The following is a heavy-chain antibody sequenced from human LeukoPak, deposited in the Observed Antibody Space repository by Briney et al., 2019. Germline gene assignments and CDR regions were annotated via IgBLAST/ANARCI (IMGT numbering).Heavy chain of an antibody. CDR2: IGAYNGDT. CDR1: GYTFTNYG. Sequence: ASVKVSCKASGYTFTNYGFSWVRQAPGEGLEWMGWIGAYNGDTKYAQKFQGRVTITTDTSATTVYMELGSLRFDDAAVYYCAREACSDGVCYFEYWGQGTLVTVSS. CDR3: AREACSDGVCYFEY. V-gene: IGHV1-18*01. J-gene: IGHJ4*02. D-gene: IGHD2-8*01.